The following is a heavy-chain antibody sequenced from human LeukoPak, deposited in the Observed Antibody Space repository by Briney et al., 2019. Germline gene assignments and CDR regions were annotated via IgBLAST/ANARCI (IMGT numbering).Heavy chain of an antibody. D-gene: IGHD2-2*01. CDR1: GYTFTGYY. CDR2: INPNSGAT. J-gene: IGHJ5*02. CDR3: ARDGGWYQLLWWFDP. Sequence: ASVKVSCKASGYTFTGYYMHWVRQAPGRGLEWMGWINPNSGATKYAQKFQRRVSMTRDTSISTAYMEVSRLRFDDTAVYYCARDGGWYQLLWWFDPWGQGTLVTVSS. V-gene: IGHV1-2*02.